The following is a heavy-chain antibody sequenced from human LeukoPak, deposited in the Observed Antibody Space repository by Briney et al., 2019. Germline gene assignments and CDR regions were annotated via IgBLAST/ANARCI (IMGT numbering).Heavy chain of an antibody. D-gene: IGHD3-3*01. CDR3: ARDPGRGRFLMDYMDV. CDR1: GGTFNNYA. V-gene: IGHV1-69*05. J-gene: IGHJ6*03. Sequence: SVKVSCKASGGTFNNYAISWVRQAPGQGLEWMGGIIPIFDTANCAQKFQGRVTITTDESTSIAYMELNSLRSEDTAVYYCARDPGRGRFLMDYMDVWGKGTTVTVSS. CDR2: IIPIFDTA.